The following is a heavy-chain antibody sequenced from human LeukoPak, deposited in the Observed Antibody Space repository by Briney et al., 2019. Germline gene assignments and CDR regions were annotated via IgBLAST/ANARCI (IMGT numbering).Heavy chain of an antibody. Sequence: GESLRLSCTASGFTFSNYAMNWVRQAPGKGLEWVASIRGGGDTKYYADSVKGRFTISRDNSKNTLFLQMNSLRGEDTAVYYCSGDPNGDYVGAFDMWGPGTMVTVSS. V-gene: IGHV3-23*01. D-gene: IGHD4-17*01. J-gene: IGHJ3*02. CDR2: IRGGGDTK. CDR1: GFTFSNYA. CDR3: SGDPNGDYVGAFDM.